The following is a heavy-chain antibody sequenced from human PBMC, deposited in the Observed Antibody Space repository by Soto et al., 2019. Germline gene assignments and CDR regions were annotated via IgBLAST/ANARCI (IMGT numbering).Heavy chain of an antibody. Sequence: QVQLQESGPGLVKPSQTLSLTCTVSGGSISSGGYYWSWIRQHPGKGLEWIGYIYHSGTTHYNPSLESSVPISVDTSKNQFSPKLTPVTAADTAVYYCARVRRNQPLGWFDPWGQGPLVPVSS. J-gene: IGHJ5*02. V-gene: IGHV4-31*03. CDR3: ARVRRNQPLGWFDP. CDR1: GGSISSGGYY. D-gene: IGHD2-2*01. CDR2: IYHSGTT.